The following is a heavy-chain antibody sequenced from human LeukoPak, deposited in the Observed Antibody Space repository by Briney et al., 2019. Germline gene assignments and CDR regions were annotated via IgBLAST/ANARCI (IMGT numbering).Heavy chain of an antibody. CDR1: GFTFSSYW. Sequence: GGSLRLSCAASGFTFSSYWMSWVRQAPGKGLEWVANIKQDGSEKYYVDSVKGRFTISRDNAKNSLYLQMNSLRAEDTAVYYCARGQYYDFWSGYYYYYYGMDVWGQGTTVTVSS. V-gene: IGHV3-7*03. J-gene: IGHJ6*02. CDR2: IKQDGSEK. D-gene: IGHD3-3*01. CDR3: ARGQYYDFWSGYYYYYYGMDV.